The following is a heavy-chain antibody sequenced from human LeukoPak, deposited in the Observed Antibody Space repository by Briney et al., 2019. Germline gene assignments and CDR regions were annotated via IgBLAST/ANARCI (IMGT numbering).Heavy chain of an antibody. CDR3: ARGRRGQGDYFDY. J-gene: IGHJ4*02. D-gene: IGHD3-16*01. CDR2: ISDSGGRT. V-gene: IGHV3-23*01. CDR1: GITLSNYG. Sequence: GGSLRLSCAVSGITLSNYGMSWVRQAPGKGLEWVAGISDSGGRTNYADSVKGRFTISRDNSKNTLYLQMNSLRAEDTAVYYCARGRRGQGDYFDYWGQGTLVTVSS.